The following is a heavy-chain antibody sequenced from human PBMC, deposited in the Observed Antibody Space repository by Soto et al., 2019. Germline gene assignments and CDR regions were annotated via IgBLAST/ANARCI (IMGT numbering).Heavy chain of an antibody. Sequence: EVQLLESGGGLVQPGGSLRLSCAASGFTFSSYAMSWVRQAPGKGLEWVSAISGSGGSTYYADSVKGRFTISRDNSKNTLYLQMNSLRAEDTAVYYCANDYDYVWGSYRPFDYWGQGTLVTVPS. CDR2: ISGSGGST. CDR1: GFTFSSYA. CDR3: ANDYDYVWGSYRPFDY. J-gene: IGHJ4*02. D-gene: IGHD3-16*02. V-gene: IGHV3-23*01.